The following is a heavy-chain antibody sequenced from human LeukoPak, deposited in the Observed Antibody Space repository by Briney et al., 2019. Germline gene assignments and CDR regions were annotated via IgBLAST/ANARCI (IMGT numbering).Heavy chain of an antibody. V-gene: IGHV1-24*01. CDR3: ATDLATVVIVTNY. CDR1: GYTLTELS. Sequence: GASVKVPCKVSGYTLTELSMHWVRQAPGKGLEWMGGFDPEDGESIYAQKFQGRVTMTEYTSTDTAYMELSSLTSEDTAVYYCATDLATVVIVTNYWGQGTLVTVSS. J-gene: IGHJ4*02. D-gene: IGHD4-23*01. CDR2: FDPEDGES.